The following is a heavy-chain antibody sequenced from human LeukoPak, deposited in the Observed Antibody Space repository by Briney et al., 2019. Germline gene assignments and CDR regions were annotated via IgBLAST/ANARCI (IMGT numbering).Heavy chain of an antibody. D-gene: IGHD3-22*01. CDR3: ARSSEGRYYYDSSGFSYYYYYMDV. CDR1: GGSISSSSYY. Sequence: SETLSLTCTVSGGSISSSSYYWGWIRQPPGKGLEWIGSIYYSGSTYYNPSLRSRVTISVDTSKNQFSLKLSSVTAADTAVYYCARSSEGRYYYDSSGFSYYYYYMDVWGKGTTVTISS. V-gene: IGHV4-39*07. CDR2: IYYSGST. J-gene: IGHJ6*03.